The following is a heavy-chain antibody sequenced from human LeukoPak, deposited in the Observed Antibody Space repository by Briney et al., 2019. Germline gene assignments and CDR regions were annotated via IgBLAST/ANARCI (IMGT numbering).Heavy chain of an antibody. V-gene: IGHV4-39*07. CDR3: AARDQASDAFDI. CDR1: GGSISSSSSY. J-gene: IGHJ3*02. D-gene: IGHD5-24*01. CDR2: IYYSGST. Sequence: PSETLSLTCTVSGGSISSSSSYWGWIRQPPGKGLEWIGSIYYSGSTYYNPSLKSRVTISVDRSKNQFSLKLSSVTAADTAVYYCAARDQASDAFDIWGQGTMVTVSS.